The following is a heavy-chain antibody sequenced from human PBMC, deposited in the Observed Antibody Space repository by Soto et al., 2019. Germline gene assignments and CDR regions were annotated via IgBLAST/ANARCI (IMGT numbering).Heavy chain of an antibody. CDR3: AIDACISTSCYQGDY. V-gene: IGHV1-18*01. J-gene: IGHJ4*02. CDR1: GYTFTSYG. Sequence: QVQLVQSGAEVKKPGASVKVSCKASGYTFTSYGIIWVRQAPGQGLEWMGWISAYNGNKKYAQKLQGRVTMTTDTSTSTAYMELRSLRSDDTAVYYCAIDACISTSCYQGDYWGQGTLVTVSS. D-gene: IGHD2-2*01. CDR2: ISAYNGNK.